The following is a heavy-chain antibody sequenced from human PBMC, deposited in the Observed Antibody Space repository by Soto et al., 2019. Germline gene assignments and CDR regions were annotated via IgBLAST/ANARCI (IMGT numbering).Heavy chain of an antibody. CDR3: ASYCSSSSCYPHFDY. D-gene: IGHD2-2*01. V-gene: IGHV4-59*01. Sequence: QVQLQESGPGLVKPSETLSLSCTVSGGPISSYYWSWIRQPPGKGREWIGYIHYSGSTNYNPSLKSRVTMSIDTSKNQFSLRLSSVTAADTAVYYCASYCSSSSCYPHFDYWGQGTLVTVSS. J-gene: IGHJ4*02. CDR2: IHYSGST. CDR1: GGPISSYY.